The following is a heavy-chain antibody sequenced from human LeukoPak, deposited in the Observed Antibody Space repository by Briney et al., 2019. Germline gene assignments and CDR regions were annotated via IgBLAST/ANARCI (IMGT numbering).Heavy chain of an antibody. CDR3: ASRVGATPY. CDR1: GYSISSGYY. Sequence: KPSETLSLTCTVSGYSISSGYYWGWIRQPPGKGLEWIGSIYHSGSTYYNPSLKSRVTISVDTSKNQFSLKLSSVTAADTAVYYCASRVGATPYWGQGTLVTVSS. D-gene: IGHD1-26*01. CDR2: IYHSGST. J-gene: IGHJ4*02. V-gene: IGHV4-38-2*02.